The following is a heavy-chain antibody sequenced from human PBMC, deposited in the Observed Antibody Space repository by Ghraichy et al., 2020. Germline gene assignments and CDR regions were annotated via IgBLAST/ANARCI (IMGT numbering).Heavy chain of an antibody. J-gene: IGHJ4*02. Sequence: GVLRLSCVDSGFTFSNAWMSWVRQAPGKGLEWVGRIKSKTDGGTTDYAAHVKGRFTISRDDSKNTLYLQTNSLKTDDTAVYYCTAGVTDYWGQGTLVTVP. CDR1: GFTFSNAW. CDR3: TAGVTDY. CDR2: IKSKTDGGTT. V-gene: IGHV3-15*01.